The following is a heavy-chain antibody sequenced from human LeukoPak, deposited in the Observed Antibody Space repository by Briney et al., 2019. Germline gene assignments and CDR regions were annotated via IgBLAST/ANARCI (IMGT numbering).Heavy chain of an antibody. CDR3: ARGSSSPTLPNIVVVPAPLQTQSDAFDI. V-gene: IGHV1-69*13. D-gene: IGHD2-2*01. CDR1: GGTFSSYA. J-gene: IGHJ3*02. CDR2: IIPIFGTA. Sequence: ASVKVSCKASGGTFSSYAISWVRQAPGQGLEWMGGIIPIFGTANYAQKFQGRVTITADESTSTAYMELSSLRSEDTAVYYCARGSSSPTLPNIVVVPAPLQTQSDAFDIWGQGTMVTVSS.